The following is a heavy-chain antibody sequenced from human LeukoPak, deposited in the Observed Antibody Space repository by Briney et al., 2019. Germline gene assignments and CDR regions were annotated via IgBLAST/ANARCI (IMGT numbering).Heavy chain of an antibody. D-gene: IGHD5-24*01. CDR3: AKDIQLST. V-gene: IGHV3-23*01. CDR2: IGASGEST. J-gene: IGHJ3*01. CDR1: GFTFSVAA. Sequence: GGSLRLSCAASGFTFSVAAITWVRHAPGKGLEWVSLIGASGESTYYADSVKGRFTVSRDNSKNTLSLQMNSLRVEDTAMYFCAKDIQLSTWGLGTMVTVSS.